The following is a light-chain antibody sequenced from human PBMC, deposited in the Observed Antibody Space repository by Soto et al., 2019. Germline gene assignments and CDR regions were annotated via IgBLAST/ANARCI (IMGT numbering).Light chain of an antibody. V-gene: IGLV4-69*01. J-gene: IGLJ2*01. Sequence: QLVLTQSPSASASLGASVKLTCTLSSGHSSYAIAWHQQQPEKGPRYLMKVNSDGSHSKGDGITDRFSGSSSGAERYLTISSLQSEDEADYYCQTWDTGIRVFGGGTKLTVL. CDR1: SGHSSYA. CDR2: VNSDGSH. CDR3: QTWDTGIRV.